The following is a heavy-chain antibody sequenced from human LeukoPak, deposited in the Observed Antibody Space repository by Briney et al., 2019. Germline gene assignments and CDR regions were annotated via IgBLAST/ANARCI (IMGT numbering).Heavy chain of an antibody. CDR3: ARHRKDYDILTGQIDY. D-gene: IGHD3-9*01. V-gene: IGHV4-39*01. CDR1: GGSISSSSYC. CDR2: IYYSGST. J-gene: IGHJ4*02. Sequence: SETLSLTCTVSGGSISSSSYCWGWIRQPPGKGLEWIGSIYYSGSTYYNPSLKSRVTISVDTSKNQFSLKLSSVTAADTAVYYCARHRKDYDILTGQIDYWGQGTLVTVSS.